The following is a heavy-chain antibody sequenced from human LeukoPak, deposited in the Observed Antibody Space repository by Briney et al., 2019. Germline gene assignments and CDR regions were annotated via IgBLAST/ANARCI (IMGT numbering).Heavy chain of an antibody. CDR1: GYTFTGYY. CDR2: INPNSGGT. D-gene: IGHD6-19*01. J-gene: IGHJ4*02. CDR3: ARVNRMGSVAGLDDNLRVSLELDY. V-gene: IGHV1-2*02. Sequence: GASVKVSCKASGYTFTGYYMHWVRQAPGQGLEWMGWINPNSGGTNYAQKFQGRVTMTRDTSISTAYMELSRLRSDDTAVYYCARVNRMGSVAGLDDNLRVSLELDYWGQGTLVTVSS.